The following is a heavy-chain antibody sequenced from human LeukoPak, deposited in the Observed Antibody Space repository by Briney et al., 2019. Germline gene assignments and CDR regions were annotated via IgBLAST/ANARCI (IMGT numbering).Heavy chain of an antibody. CDR2: IKRDGSEK. V-gene: IGHV3-7*03. Sequence: GGSLRLSCTAPGFTLSNDGMTWVGQSPGKGLEWVANIKRDGSEKYYVDSVKGRFTISRDNAKNSVYLQMNNLRAEDTAVYYCARPFRHWGQGTLVTVSS. CDR1: GFTLSNDG. J-gene: IGHJ4*02. CDR3: ARPFRH.